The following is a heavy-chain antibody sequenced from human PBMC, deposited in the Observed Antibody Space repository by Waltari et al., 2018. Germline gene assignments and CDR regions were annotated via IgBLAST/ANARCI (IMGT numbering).Heavy chain of an antibody. V-gene: IGHV5-51*03. CDR3: ARSDAVVVVAATGLDY. J-gene: IGHJ4*02. Sequence: EVQLVQSGAEVKKPGESLKISCKGSGYSFTSYWIRWVRQMPGKGLEWMGIIYPGDSDTTYSPSFQGQVTISADKSISTAYLQWSSLKASDTAMYYCARSDAVVVVAATGLDYWGQGTLVTVSS. CDR2: IYPGDSDT. D-gene: IGHD2-15*01. CDR1: GYSFTSYW.